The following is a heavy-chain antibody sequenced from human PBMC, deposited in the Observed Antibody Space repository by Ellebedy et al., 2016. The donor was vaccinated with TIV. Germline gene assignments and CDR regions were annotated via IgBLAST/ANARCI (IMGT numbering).Heavy chain of an antibody. CDR1: GGSLSGFY. D-gene: IGHD6-13*01. Sequence: MPSETLSLTCTVPGGSLSGFYWSWIRQAPGKGLEWIGYIVNNGDTNYNPSLGSRVTMSMDTSKNQFSLKVNSVTAADTAVYYCARHQGGVATGSVRVLDYWGQGTLFTVSS. V-gene: IGHV4-59*08. CDR2: IVNNGDT. CDR3: ARHQGGVATGSVRVLDY. J-gene: IGHJ4*02.